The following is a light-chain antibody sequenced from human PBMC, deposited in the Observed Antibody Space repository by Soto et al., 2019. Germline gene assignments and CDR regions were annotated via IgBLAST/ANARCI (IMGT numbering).Light chain of an antibody. CDR1: QRISNW. CDR3: QQYNSYPIT. Sequence: DIHMTQTPATLSAFAGDRVTITCRASQRISNWLAWYQQKLGKAPKLLIYDASSLESGVPSRFSGSGSGTDFTLTISSLQPEDFATYYCQQYNSYPITFGQGTRLEIK. CDR2: DAS. V-gene: IGKV1-5*01. J-gene: IGKJ5*01.